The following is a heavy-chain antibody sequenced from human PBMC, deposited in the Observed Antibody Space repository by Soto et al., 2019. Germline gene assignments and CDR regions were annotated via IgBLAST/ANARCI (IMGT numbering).Heavy chain of an antibody. J-gene: IGHJ6*02. CDR1: GFTFSSYA. CDR2: ISYDGSNK. CDR3: ARDSAWSPAPGYYYGMDV. D-gene: IGHD3-3*01. Sequence: GGSLSLSCAASGFTFSSYAMHWVRQAPGKGLEWVAVISYDGSNKYYADSVKGRFTISRDNSKNTLYLQMNSLRAEDTAVYYCARDSAWSPAPGYYYGMDVWGQGTTVTVSS. V-gene: IGHV3-30-3*01.